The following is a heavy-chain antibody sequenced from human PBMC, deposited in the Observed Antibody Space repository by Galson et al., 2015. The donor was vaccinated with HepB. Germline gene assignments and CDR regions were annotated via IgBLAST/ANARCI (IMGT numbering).Heavy chain of an antibody. CDR3: ARGWHIDVTANLDY. Sequence: SLRLSCAVSGFTYSNYWMSWVRQAPGRGLEWVANIKYDGSEKYYVRSVEGRFTVSRDNAQNSLYLHMSSLRAEDTAVYYCARGWHIDVTANLDYWRQGALVTVSS. V-gene: IGHV3-7*03. CDR2: IKYDGSEK. CDR1: GFTYSNYW. J-gene: IGHJ4*02. D-gene: IGHD2-21*02.